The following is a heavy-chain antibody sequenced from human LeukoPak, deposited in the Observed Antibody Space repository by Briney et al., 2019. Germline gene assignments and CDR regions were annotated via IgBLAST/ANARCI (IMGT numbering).Heavy chain of an antibody. D-gene: IGHD3/OR15-3a*01. CDR2: IYYSGST. CDR1: GGSISSGGYS. Sequence: PSQTLSLTCTVSGGSISSGGYSWSWIRQHPGKGLEWIGYIYYSGSTYYNPSLKSRVTISVDTSKNQFSLKLSSVTAADTAVYYCARRVDYYFDYWGQGTLVTVSS. V-gene: IGHV4-31*03. CDR3: ARRVDYYFDY. J-gene: IGHJ4*02.